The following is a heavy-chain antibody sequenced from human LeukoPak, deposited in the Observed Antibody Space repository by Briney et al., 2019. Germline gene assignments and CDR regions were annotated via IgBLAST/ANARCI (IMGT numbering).Heavy chain of an antibody. CDR1: GYALTSYG. CDR3: ARGTRASFFDI. CDR2: ISAYNGNT. V-gene: IGHV1-18*01. Sequence: DSVKVSCKPSGYALTSYGISWVRQAPGQGLEWMGWISAYNGNTNYAQKFQGRVAMTTDRSRTTAFIKVTSLTYDDTAVYYCARGTRASFFDIWGQGTMVTVSS. J-gene: IGHJ3*02.